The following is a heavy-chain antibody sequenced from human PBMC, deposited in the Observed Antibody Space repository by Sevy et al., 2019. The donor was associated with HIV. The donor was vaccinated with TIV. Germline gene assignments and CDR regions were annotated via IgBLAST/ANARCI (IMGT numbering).Heavy chain of an antibody. V-gene: IGHV3-30*18. CDR3: TKDPPVYGDFPYGMDV. Sequence: GGSLRLSCVGSGFIFDDYGMHWVRQAPGKGLEWVALISHDGGKKYYADSVKGRFTISRDNFKNVLYLQMNTLRRDDTAAYFCTKDPPVYGDFPYGMDVWGQGTTVTVSS. CDR2: ISHDGGKK. D-gene: IGHD4-17*01. CDR1: GFIFDDYG. J-gene: IGHJ6*02.